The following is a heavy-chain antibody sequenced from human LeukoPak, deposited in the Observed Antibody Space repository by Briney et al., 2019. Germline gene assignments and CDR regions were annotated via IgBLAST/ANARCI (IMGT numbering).Heavy chain of an antibody. J-gene: IGHJ3*01. D-gene: IGHD1-14*01. Sequence: GGSLRLSCEASGFNFNTYYMHWIRQLPGKGLEWVSSISSTSGHIYTADSVKGRFTVSRDNTKNSLFLQMNSLRAEDTAVYYCATLGPELPGLFWGQGTVVTVSS. V-gene: IGHV3-21*06. CDR1: GFNFNTYY. CDR3: ATLGPELPGLF. CDR2: ISSTSGHI.